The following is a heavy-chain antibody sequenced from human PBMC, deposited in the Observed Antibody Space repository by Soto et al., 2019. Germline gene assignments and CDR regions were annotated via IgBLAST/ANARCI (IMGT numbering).Heavy chain of an antibody. J-gene: IGHJ4*02. CDR1: GFTFSSYG. CDR3: AKDRGPWRGVGY. Sequence: QVQLVESGGGVVQPGRSLRLSCAASGFTFSSYGMHWVRQAPGKGLEWVAVISYDGSNKYYADSVKGRFTISRDNSKNTLYLQMNSLRAEDTAVYYCAKDRGPWRGVGYWGQGTLVTVSS. V-gene: IGHV3-30*18. D-gene: IGHD3-10*01. CDR2: ISYDGSNK.